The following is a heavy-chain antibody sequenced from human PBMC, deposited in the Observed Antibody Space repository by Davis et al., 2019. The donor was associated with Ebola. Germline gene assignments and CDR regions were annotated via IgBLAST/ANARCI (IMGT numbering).Heavy chain of an antibody. CDR2: IYYSGIT. CDR1: GGSVISSSSY. CDR3: ARLSSDDSSGLQ. J-gene: IGHJ4*02. V-gene: IGHV4-39*07. Sequence: SETLSLTCTVSGGSVISSSSYWGWIRQPPRKGLEWIGSIYYSGITYYNPSLKSRVTISVDTSKNQFSLKLSSVTAADTAVYYCARLSSDDSSGLQWGQGTLVTVSS. D-gene: IGHD3-22*01.